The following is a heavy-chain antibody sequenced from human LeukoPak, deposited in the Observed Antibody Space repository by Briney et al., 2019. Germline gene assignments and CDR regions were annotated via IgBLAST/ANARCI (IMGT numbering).Heavy chain of an antibody. V-gene: IGHV3-30*18. CDR2: ISYDGSNK. J-gene: IGHJ4*02. CDR3: AKRSYDSSGYYYTWDY. Sequence: GGSLRLSCAVSGFTFSSYAMSWVRQAPGKGLEWVAVISYDGSNKYYADSVKGRFTISRDNSKNTLYLQMNSLRAEDTAVYYCAKRSYDSSGYYYTWDYWGQGTLVTVSS. D-gene: IGHD3-22*01. CDR1: GFTFSSYA.